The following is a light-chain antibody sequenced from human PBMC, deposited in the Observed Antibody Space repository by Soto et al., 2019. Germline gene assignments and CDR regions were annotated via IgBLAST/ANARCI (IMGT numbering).Light chain of an antibody. CDR3: KHYTSYSYV. CDR1: QIITKW. Sequence: DIQMTQSPSTLSESVGDRVTITCRASQIITKWLAWYQQKPGKAPKLLIYKASILESGVPSRFCGSGSGTEFTRTIKSLQPDEFATYYCKHYTSYSYVFGQGTKLEIK. V-gene: IGKV1-5*03. CDR2: KAS. J-gene: IGKJ2*01.